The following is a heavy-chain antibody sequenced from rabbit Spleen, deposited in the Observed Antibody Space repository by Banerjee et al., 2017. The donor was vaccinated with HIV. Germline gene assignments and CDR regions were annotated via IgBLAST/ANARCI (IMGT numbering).Heavy chain of an antibody. V-gene: IGHV1S45*01. CDR1: GFSFSNKAV. Sequence: QEQLEESGGGLVKPEGSLTLTCKASGFSFSNKAVMCWVRQASGKGLEWIACINAITGKAVYASWVNGRFSISRENAQNTVFLQMTSLTAADTATYFCARDGAGGSYFALWGPGTLVTVS. J-gene: IGHJ4*01. CDR2: INAITGKA. CDR3: ARDGAGGSYFAL. D-gene: IGHD8-1*01.